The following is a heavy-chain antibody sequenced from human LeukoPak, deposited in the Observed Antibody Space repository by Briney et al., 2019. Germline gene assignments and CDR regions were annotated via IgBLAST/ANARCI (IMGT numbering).Heavy chain of an antibody. CDR3: AKGIYSSGWSYFDY. Sequence: GGYLRLYCAASGFTFSNSAMSWVRQAPGKGLEGVSTLSGSGITTYYADSVKGRFTISRDNSKNTLYLQMNSLRAEDTAVYYCAKGIYSSGWSYFDYWGHGTLVTVSS. CDR1: GFTFSNSA. D-gene: IGHD6-19*01. V-gene: IGHV3-23*01. CDR2: LSGSGITT. J-gene: IGHJ4*01.